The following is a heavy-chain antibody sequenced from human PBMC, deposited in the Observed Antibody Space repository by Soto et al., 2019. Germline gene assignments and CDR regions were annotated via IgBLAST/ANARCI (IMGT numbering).Heavy chain of an antibody. D-gene: IGHD1-7*01. CDR1: GGSISSGGYS. J-gene: IGHJ5*02. CDR2: IYHSGST. CDR3: ARAPRTTGWFDP. V-gene: IGHV4-30-2*01. Sequence: SETLSLTCSVSGGSISSGGYSWSWIRQPPGKGLEWIGYIYHSGSTYYNPSLKSRVTISVDRSKNQFSLKLSSVTAADTAVYYCARAPRTTGWFDPWGQGTLVTVSS.